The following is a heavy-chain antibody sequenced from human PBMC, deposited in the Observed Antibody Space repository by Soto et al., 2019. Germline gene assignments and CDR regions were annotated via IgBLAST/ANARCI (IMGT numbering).Heavy chain of an antibody. V-gene: IGHV5-51*01. CDR3: ARGVGGYCISTSCDAFDS. Sequence: GESLKISCKGSGYSFTSYWIGWVRQMPGKGLEWMGIIYPGDSDTRYSPSFQGQVTISADKSISTAYLQWSSLKASDTAMYYCARGVGGYCISTSCDAFDSWGQGTMVTVSS. CDR1: GYSFTSYW. D-gene: IGHD2-2*01. J-gene: IGHJ3*02. CDR2: IYPGDSDT.